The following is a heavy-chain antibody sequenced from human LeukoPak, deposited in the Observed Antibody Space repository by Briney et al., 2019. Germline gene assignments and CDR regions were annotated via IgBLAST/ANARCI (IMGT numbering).Heavy chain of an antibody. CDR2: ISSSSSYI. CDR1: GFTFSSYS. Sequence: GGSLRLSCAASGFTFSSYSMNWVRQAPGKGLEWVSSISSSSSYIYYADSVKGRFTISRDNAKNSLYLQMNSLRAEDTAVYYCAREGVGSEGWFDPWGQGTLVTVSS. CDR3: AREGVGSEGWFDP. J-gene: IGHJ5*02. D-gene: IGHD1-26*01. V-gene: IGHV3-21*01.